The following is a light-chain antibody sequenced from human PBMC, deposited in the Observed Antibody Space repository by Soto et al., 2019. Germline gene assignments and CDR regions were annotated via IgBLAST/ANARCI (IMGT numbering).Light chain of an antibody. V-gene: IGLV2-11*01. Sequence: QSALTQPPSVSGSPGQSVTISCTGTTSDIGGYKYVSWYQQLPGKAPKLMIFDVTKRPSGVPDRFSGSNSGNTASLTISGLQAEDEDIYYCCSYARTTHVFGTGTKLTVL. CDR2: DVT. CDR1: TSDIGGYKY. CDR3: CSYARTTHV. J-gene: IGLJ1*01.